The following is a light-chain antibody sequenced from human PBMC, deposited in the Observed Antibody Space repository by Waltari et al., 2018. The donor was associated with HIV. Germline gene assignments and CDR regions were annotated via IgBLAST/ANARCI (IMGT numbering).Light chain of an antibody. V-gene: IGKV1-39*01. CDR1: HSTSSY. CDR3: QQSDSTPPG. Sequence: IQMSHSPFSLSASVVDRVTITSRPSHSTSSYLDWYQQKPGKAPKLLIYGASSWESGIPSRFSGSGSGTDFTLTISRLQPEDFATYYCQQSDSTPPGFGQGTKVEIK. CDR2: GAS. J-gene: IGKJ1*01.